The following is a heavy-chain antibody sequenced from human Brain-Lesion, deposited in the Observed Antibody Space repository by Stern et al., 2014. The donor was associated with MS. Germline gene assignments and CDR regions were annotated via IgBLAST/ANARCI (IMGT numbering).Heavy chain of an antibody. V-gene: IGHV4-61*02. J-gene: IGHJ4*02. CDR3: ASGYRIFDY. Sequence: VQLVQSGPGLVKPSQTLSLTCNVSGGSISSGSDYWSWLRQPPGKGMRWIGRIHPRGSAYYTPSLKCRVTISTDTSKNQFSLELASATAADTAIYYCASGYRIFDYWGQGILVTVSS. CDR1: GGSISSGSDY. D-gene: IGHD5-18*01. CDR2: IHPRGSA.